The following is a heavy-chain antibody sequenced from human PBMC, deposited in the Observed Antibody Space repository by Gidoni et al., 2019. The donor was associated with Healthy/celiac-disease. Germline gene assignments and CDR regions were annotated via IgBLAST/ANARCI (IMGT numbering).Heavy chain of an antibody. D-gene: IGHD6-13*01. Sequence: QVQLVQSGAEVKKPGASVKVSCKASGYTFTSYYMHWVRQAPGQGLEWMGIINPSGGSTSYAQKFQGRVTMTRDTSTSTVYMELSSLRSEDTAVYYCARIRRSKAAAGPWGYYFDYWGQGTLVTVSS. CDR1: GYTFTSYY. J-gene: IGHJ4*02. CDR2: INPSGGST. CDR3: ARIRRSKAAAGPWGYYFDY. V-gene: IGHV1-46*01.